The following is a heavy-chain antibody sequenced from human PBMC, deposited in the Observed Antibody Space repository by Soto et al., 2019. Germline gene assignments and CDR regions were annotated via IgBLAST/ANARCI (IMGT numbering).Heavy chain of an antibody. V-gene: IGHV3-33*01. CDR3: ARDNEMVRGVIIHNWFDP. Sequence: QVQLVESGGGVVQPGRSLRLSCAASGFTFSSYGMHWVRQAPGKRLEWVAVIWYDGSNKYYADSVKGRFTISRDNSKNTLYLQMNSLRAEDTAVYYCARDNEMVRGVIIHNWFDPWGQGTLVTVSS. J-gene: IGHJ5*02. CDR2: IWYDGSNK. D-gene: IGHD3-10*01. CDR1: GFTFSSYG.